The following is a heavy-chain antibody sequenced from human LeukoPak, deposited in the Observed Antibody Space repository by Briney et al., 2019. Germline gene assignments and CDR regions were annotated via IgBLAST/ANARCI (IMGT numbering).Heavy chain of an antibody. CDR3: ARPVVAATTPDTFDI. CDR1: GFTFSSYW. D-gene: IGHD2-15*01. CDR2: ISNDGGNT. J-gene: IGHJ3*02. V-gene: IGHV3-74*01. Sequence: GGSLRLSCAASGFTFSSYWMHWVRQAPGKGLVWVSRISNDGGNTSYADSVKGRFTMSRDNAKNSLYLQMNSLRAEDTAVYYCARPVVAATTPDTFDIWGQGTMVTVSS.